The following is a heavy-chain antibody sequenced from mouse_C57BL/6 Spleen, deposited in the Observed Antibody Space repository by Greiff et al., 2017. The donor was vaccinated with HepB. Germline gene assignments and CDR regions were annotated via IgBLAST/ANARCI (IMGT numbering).Heavy chain of an antibody. D-gene: IGHD2-4*01. Sequence: QVQLKESGPGLVQPSQSLSITCTVSGFSLTSYGVHWVRQSPGKGLEWLGVIWSGGSTDYNAAFISRLSTSKDNSTSQVFFKMNSLQADDTAIYYCASDYDYDSYAMDYWGQGTSVTVSS. V-gene: IGHV2-2*01. CDR1: GFSLTSYG. CDR3: ASDYDYDSYAMDY. J-gene: IGHJ4*01. CDR2: IWSGGST.